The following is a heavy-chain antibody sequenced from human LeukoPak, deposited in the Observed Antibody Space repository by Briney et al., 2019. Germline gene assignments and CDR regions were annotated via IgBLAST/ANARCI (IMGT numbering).Heavy chain of an antibody. V-gene: IGHV4-59*01. J-gene: IGHJ5*02. Sequence: SETLSLTCIVSVGSISNYYWSWIRQPPGRGLEWIAHIYYSGSTNYNPSLKSRVNISVDTSKNQFSPKLSSVTAADTAVYYCARGNPSRYCSGGSCYSGVCVSGWFDPWGQGTLVTVSS. CDR3: ARGNPSRYCSGGSCYSGVCVSGWFDP. CDR2: IYYSGST. D-gene: IGHD2-15*01. CDR1: VGSISNYY.